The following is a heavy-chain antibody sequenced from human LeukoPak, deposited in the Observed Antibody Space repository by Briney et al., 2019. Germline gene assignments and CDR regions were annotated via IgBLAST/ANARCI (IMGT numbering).Heavy chain of an antibody. V-gene: IGHV4-34*01. CDR1: GGSFSGYY. CDR2: INHSGST. D-gene: IGHD4/OR15-4a*01. CDR3: ARHRSVLWFDP. J-gene: IGHJ5*02. Sequence: SETLSLTCAVYGGSFSGYYWSWIRQPPGKGLEWIGEINHSGSTNYNPSLKSRVTISVDTSKNQFSLKLSSVTAADTAVYYCARHRSVLWFDPWGQGTLVTVPS.